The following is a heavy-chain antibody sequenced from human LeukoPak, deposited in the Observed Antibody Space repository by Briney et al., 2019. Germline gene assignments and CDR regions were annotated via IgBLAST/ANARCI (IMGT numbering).Heavy chain of an antibody. V-gene: IGHV4-59*08. CDR3: ARGIFGYYGAFDI. D-gene: IGHD3-22*01. J-gene: IGHJ3*02. Sequence: SETLSLTCTVSGGSISSYYWSWIRQPPGKGLEWIGYIYYSGSTNYDPSLKSRVTISVDTSKNQFSLKLSSVTAADTAVYYCARGIFGYYGAFDIWGQGTMVTVSS. CDR1: GGSISSYY. CDR2: IYYSGST.